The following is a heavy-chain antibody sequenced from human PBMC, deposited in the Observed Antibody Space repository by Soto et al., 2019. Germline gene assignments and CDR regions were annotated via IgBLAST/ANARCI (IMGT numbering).Heavy chain of an antibody. CDR3: AKEVSLGSTVDLGY. V-gene: IGHV3-23*01. D-gene: IGHD7-27*01. J-gene: IGHJ4*02. CDR1: GFTFSLFA. Sequence: PVVLLILSCASSGFTFSLFAMSLVRQSPGKGLEWVSTISGSGGSTYYADAVKGRFTISRDNSMDTLYLQMKSLRVEDTARYYCAKEVSLGSTVDLGYWGQGSLVTVSS. CDR2: ISGSGGST.